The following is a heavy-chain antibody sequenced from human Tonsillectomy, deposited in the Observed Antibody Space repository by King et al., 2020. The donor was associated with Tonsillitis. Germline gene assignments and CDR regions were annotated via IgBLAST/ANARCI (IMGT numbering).Heavy chain of an antibody. CDR1: GGSISSYY. CDR3: VRGNCGPVME. Sequence: LQLQESGPGLVKPSETLSLTCTVSGGSISSYYWSWVRQPPGKGLEWIGYVYYSGSNNYNPSLKSGVTISLDASKNQFSLKLRSVTAPDTAVYYVVRGNCGPVMEWGQGTLVTVSS. J-gene: IGHJ4*02. V-gene: IGHV4-59*01. CDR2: VYYSGSN. D-gene: IGHD1-7*01.